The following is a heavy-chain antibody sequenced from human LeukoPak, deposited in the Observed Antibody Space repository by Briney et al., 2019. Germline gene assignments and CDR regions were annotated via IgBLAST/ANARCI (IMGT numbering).Heavy chain of an antibody. CDR1: GYTFTGYY. V-gene: IGHV1-2*02. CDR2: INPNSGGT. CDR3: AREGDPYYYGSGSSNDAFDI. D-gene: IGHD3-10*01. J-gene: IGHJ3*02. Sequence: GASVKVSCKASGYTFTGYYTHWVRQAPGQGLEWMGWINPNSGGTNYAQKFQGRVTMTRDTSISTAYMELSRLRSDDTAVYYCAREGDPYYYGSGSSNDAFDIWGQGTMVTVSS.